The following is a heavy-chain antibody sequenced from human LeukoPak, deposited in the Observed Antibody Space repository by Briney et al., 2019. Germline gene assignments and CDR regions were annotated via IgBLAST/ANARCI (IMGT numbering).Heavy chain of an antibody. CDR3: AKGGTEGVVVPSWEY. D-gene: IGHD3-22*01. CDR1: GFTFSTYG. J-gene: IGHJ4*02. V-gene: IGHV3-33*06. Sequence: PGGSLRLSCAASGFTFSTYGMHWVRQALGKGLEWVAVIWYDGSYKYYADSVKGRFTISRDNSKNTLYLQMDSLRDEDTAVYYCAKGGTEGVVVPSWEYWGQGTLVTVSS. CDR2: IWYDGSYK.